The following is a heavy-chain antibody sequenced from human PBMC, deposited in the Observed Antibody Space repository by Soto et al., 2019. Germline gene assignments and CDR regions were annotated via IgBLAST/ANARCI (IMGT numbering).Heavy chain of an antibody. CDR1: GASITTYY. D-gene: IGHD3-10*01. CDR2: ISYSGST. V-gene: IGHV4-59*01. J-gene: IGHJ5*02. CDR3: ARDWDSSGLFDP. Sequence: SETLSLTCSVSGASITTYYWSWIRQPPGKGLEWIGSISYSGSTKYNPSLESRVMISLDTSKNQFSLRLTSVTAVDTALYYCARDWDSSGLFDPWGQGALVTVSS.